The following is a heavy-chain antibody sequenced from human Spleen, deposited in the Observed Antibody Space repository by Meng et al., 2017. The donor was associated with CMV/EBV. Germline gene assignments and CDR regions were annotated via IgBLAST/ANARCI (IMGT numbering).Heavy chain of an antibody. J-gene: IGHJ6*02. CDR2: ISSSGNTI. D-gene: IGHD6-6*01. CDR1: GFTFSTYS. V-gene: IGHV3-48*04. Sequence: GESLKISCVVSGFTFSTYSVNWVRQAPGKGLEWVSYISSSGNTIYYADSVKGRFTISRDNAKNSLYLQMNSLRAEDTAVYYCARGRPYYYYYGMDVWGQGTTVTVSS. CDR3: ARGRPYYYYYGMDV.